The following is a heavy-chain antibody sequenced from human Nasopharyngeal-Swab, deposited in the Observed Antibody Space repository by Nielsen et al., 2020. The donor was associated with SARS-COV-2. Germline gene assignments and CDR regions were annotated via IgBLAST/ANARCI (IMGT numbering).Heavy chain of an antibody. J-gene: IGHJ4*02. Sequence: GESLKISCAASGFTFSNYCMSWVRQAPGKGLEWVSAISISGNKLYYADSVRDRFTISRDNSKNTLYLQMNSLRAEDTAVYYCAQEIRPNDYWGQGTLVTVSS. V-gene: IGHV3-23*01. CDR2: ISISGNKL. D-gene: IGHD6-6*01. CDR3: AQEIRPNDY. CDR1: GFTFSNYC.